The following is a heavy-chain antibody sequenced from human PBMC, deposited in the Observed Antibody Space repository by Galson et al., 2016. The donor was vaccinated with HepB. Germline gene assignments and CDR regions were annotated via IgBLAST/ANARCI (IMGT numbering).Heavy chain of an antibody. J-gene: IGHJ6*02. D-gene: IGHD6-19*01. CDR2: IYYSGRT. V-gene: IGHV4-59*01. Sequence: LSLTCAVYGESLSDSSWDWIRQPPGKGLEWIGYIYYSGRTNYNPSLKSRVTISVDTSKNQFSLKLSSVTAADPAVYYCARDDSGGWYGFHYGMDVWGQGTTVTVSS. CDR3: ARDDSGGWYGFHYGMDV. CDR1: GESLSDSS.